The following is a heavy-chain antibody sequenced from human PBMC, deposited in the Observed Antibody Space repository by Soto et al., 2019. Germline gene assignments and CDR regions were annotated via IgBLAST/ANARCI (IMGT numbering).Heavy chain of an antibody. J-gene: IGHJ4*02. CDR2: IYPGDSDT. D-gene: IGHD2-15*01. Sequence: PGESLKSSCKGSGYSFTSYWIGWVRQMAGKGLEWMGIIYPGDSDTRYSPSFQGQVTISADKSISTAYLQWSSLKASDTAMYYCARGFSIGYCSGGSCYKGIDYWGQGTLVTVSS. V-gene: IGHV5-51*01. CDR1: GYSFTSYW. CDR3: ARGFSIGYCSGGSCYKGIDY.